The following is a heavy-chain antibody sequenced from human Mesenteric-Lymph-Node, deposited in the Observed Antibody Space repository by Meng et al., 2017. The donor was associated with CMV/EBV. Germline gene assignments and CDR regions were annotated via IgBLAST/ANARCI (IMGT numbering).Heavy chain of an antibody. J-gene: IGHJ4*02. Sequence: ALVKVSCKASGYTFTSYDINWVRQATGQGLEWMGWMNPNSGNTGYAQKFQGRVTMTRNTSISTAYMELSSLRSEDTAVYYCARGRRCSSTSCYRGGGYYFDYWGQGTLVTVSS. D-gene: IGHD2-2*01. CDR2: MNPNSGNT. CDR1: GYTFTSYD. V-gene: IGHV1-8*01. CDR3: ARGRRCSSTSCYRGGGYYFDY.